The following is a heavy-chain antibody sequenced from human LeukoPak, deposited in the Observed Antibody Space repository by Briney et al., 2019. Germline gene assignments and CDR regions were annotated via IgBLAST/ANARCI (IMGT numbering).Heavy chain of an antibody. CDR3: ARERYCSGGSCLNDYYYGMDV. V-gene: IGHV5-51*01. D-gene: IGHD2-15*01. CDR1: GYSFTSYW. CDR2: IYPGDSDN. J-gene: IGHJ6*02. Sequence: GESLKISCKGSGYSFTSYWIGWVRQMPGKGLEWMGIIYPGDSDNTYSPSFQGQVTISADKSISTAYLQWSSLKASDTAMYYCARERYCSGGSCLNDYYYGMDVWGQGTTVTVS.